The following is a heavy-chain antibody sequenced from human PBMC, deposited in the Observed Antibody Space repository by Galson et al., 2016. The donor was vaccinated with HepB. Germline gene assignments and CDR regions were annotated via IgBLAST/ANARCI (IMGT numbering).Heavy chain of an antibody. CDR2: LSAFTADT. D-gene: IGHD3-10*01. CDR1: DYTFNIFG. Sequence: SVKVSCKASDYTFNIFGITWVRQAPGQGLEWMGWLSAFTADTQYAQRLQGRVTMTIDTSTNTAYLELRSLRFDDTAIYYCAVGSGASFGYSFDCWGQGTLVTVSS. J-gene: IGHJ4*02. V-gene: IGHV1-18*01. CDR3: AVGSGASFGYSFDC.